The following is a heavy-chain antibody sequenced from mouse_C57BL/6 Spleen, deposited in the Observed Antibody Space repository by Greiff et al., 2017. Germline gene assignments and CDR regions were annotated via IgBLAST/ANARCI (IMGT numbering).Heavy chain of an antibody. V-gene: IGHV1-42*01. J-gene: IGHJ3*01. CDR3: ASREGFAY. CDR2: INPRTGGT. CDR1: GYSFTGYY. Sequence: VQLQQSGPELAKPGASVKISCKASGYSFTGYYMNWVKQSPEKSLEWIGEINPRTGGTTYNQKFKAKATLTVDKSSSTAYMQLTSLTSEDSAVYYCASREGFAYWGQGTLVTVSA.